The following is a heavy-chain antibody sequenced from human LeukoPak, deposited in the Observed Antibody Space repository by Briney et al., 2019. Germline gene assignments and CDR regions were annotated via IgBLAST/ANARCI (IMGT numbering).Heavy chain of an antibody. V-gene: IGHV1-8*01. CDR3: ARAEDSSPYYYYMDV. CDR2: MNPNSGNT. D-gene: IGHD6-13*01. Sequence: GASVKVSCKASGYTFTSYDINWVRQATGQGLEWMGWMNPNSGNTGYAQKFQGRVTMTRNTSIGTAYMELGSLRSEDTAVYYCARAEDSSPYYYYMDVWGKGTTVTVSS. J-gene: IGHJ6*03. CDR1: GYTFTSYD.